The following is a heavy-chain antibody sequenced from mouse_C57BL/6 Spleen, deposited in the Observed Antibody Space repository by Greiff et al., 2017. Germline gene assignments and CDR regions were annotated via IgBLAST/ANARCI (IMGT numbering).Heavy chain of an antibody. CDR3: AGAFTTVVGDWYFDV. Sequence: VKVVESGPGLVKPSQSLFLTCSITGFPITSGYYWIWIRQSPGKPLEWMGYITHSGETFYNPSLQSPISITRETSKNQFFLQLNSVTTEDTAMYYCAGAFTTVVGDWYFDVWGTGTTVTVSS. CDR1: GFPITSGYY. D-gene: IGHD1-1*01. V-gene: IGHV12-3*01. CDR2: ITHSGET. J-gene: IGHJ1*03.